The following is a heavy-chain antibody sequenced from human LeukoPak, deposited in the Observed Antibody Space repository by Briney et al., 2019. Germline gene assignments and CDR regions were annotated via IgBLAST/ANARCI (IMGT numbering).Heavy chain of an antibody. D-gene: IGHD1-26*01. CDR1: GFTFSSYA. Sequence: GGSLRLSCAASGFTFSSYAMSWVRQAPGKGLEWVSAISGSGGSTYYADSVKGRFTISRDNSKNTLYLQMNSLRAEDTAVYYCAKDLQPIDSGSYYFDYWGQGTLVTVSS. V-gene: IGHV3-23*01. CDR3: AKDLQPIDSGSYYFDY. CDR2: ISGSGGST. J-gene: IGHJ4*02.